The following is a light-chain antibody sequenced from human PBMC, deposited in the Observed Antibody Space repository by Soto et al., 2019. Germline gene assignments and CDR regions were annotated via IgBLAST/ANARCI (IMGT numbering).Light chain of an antibody. J-gene: IGKJ1*01. Sequence: DIQMTQSPSTLSASLGDRVSINCRASQSVSAWLAWYQQKPGKAPRLLIYKASTLEIGVPARFSGSGSGTEFTLTISSLQPDDVAIYYCQQYNDYSWTFGQGTKVDIK. V-gene: IGKV1-5*03. CDR1: QSVSAW. CDR2: KAS. CDR3: QQYNDYSWT.